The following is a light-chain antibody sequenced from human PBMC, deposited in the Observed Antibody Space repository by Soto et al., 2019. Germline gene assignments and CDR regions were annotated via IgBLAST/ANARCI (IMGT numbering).Light chain of an antibody. CDR3: QQANSFPYT. CDR1: QGIGTW. CDR2: AAS. V-gene: IGKV1-12*01. Sequence: DIQMTQSPSSVSASVGDRVTISCRASQGIGTWLAWYQQRPGQAPKLLIFAASSLQSGAPSRFSGSGTGTDFTRTISSLQPEDFATYYCQQANSFPYTFGQGTELVSK. J-gene: IGKJ2*01.